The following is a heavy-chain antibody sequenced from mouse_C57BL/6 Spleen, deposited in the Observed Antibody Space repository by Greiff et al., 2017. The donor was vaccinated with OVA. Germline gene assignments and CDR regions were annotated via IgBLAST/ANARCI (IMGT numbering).Heavy chain of an antibody. Sequence: VQLQQSGAELARPGASVKLSCKASGYTFTSYGISWVKQRTGQGLEWIGEIYPRSGNTYYNEKFKGKATLTADKSSSTAYMELRSLTSEDSAVYFFARVYYYGSSSYYNAMDYWGQGTSVTVSS. CDR2: IYPRSGNT. V-gene: IGHV1-81*01. J-gene: IGHJ4*01. CDR1: GYTFTSYG. CDR3: ARVYYYGSSSYYNAMDY. D-gene: IGHD1-1*01.